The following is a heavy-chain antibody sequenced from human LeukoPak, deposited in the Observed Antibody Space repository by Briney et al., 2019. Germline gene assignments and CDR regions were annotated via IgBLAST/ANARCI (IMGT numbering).Heavy chain of an antibody. Sequence: PSQTLSLTCTVSGGSISSGSYYWSWLRQPPGKGLEWIGRIYTSGSTNYNPSLKSRVTISVDTSKNQFSLKLSSVTAADTAVYYCAGSPGVTGTYGYWGQGTLVTVSS. CDR3: AGSPGVTGTYGY. CDR2: IYTSGST. V-gene: IGHV4-61*02. CDR1: GGSISSGSYY. D-gene: IGHD1-7*01. J-gene: IGHJ4*02.